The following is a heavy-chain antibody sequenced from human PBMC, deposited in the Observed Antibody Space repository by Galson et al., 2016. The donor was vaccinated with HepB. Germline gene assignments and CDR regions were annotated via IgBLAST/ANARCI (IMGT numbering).Heavy chain of an antibody. CDR2: ISNRDRTR. D-gene: IGHD6-13*01. Sequence: SLRLSCAASGFPFSTYTTNWLRQAPGKGLEWVSYISNRDRTRYYADSVKGRFIISRDNSKNSLYLQMNSLRTEDTALYYCAKDFKDSSSWYSWFDPWGQGTLVTVSS. V-gene: IGHV3-48*04. J-gene: IGHJ5*02. CDR1: GFPFSTYT. CDR3: AKDFKDSSSWYSWFDP.